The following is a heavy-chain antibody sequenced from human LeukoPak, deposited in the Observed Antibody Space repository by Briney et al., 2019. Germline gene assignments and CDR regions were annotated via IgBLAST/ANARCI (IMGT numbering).Heavy chain of an antibody. D-gene: IGHD2-8*01. CDR2: MQYDGSVI. Sequence: GESLRLSCAASGFTFSSYWMSWVRQAPGKGLEWVTFMQYDGSVIFYADSVKGRFTISRDNSKNTVYLQMSSLRSEDTAVYFCAQDVPIERVPGVGPGSWGQGTLVIVSS. CDR3: AQDVPIERVPGVGPGS. CDR1: GFTFSSYW. J-gene: IGHJ5*02. V-gene: IGHV3-30*02.